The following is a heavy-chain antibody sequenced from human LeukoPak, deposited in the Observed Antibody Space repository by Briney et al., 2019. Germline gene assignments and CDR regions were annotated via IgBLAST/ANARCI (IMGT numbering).Heavy chain of an antibody. CDR1: GYTFTSYA. V-gene: IGHV1-3*04. D-gene: IGHD1-26*01. J-gene: IGHJ4*02. Sequence: ASVKVSCKASGYTFTSYAIHWVRQAPGQRLEWLGWINTGNGDTRYSQTFQGRVTITSDTSASTAYMELSSLRSEDTAVYYCARDLGSGSLHYWGRGTLVTVSS. CDR2: INTGNGDT. CDR3: ARDLGSGSLHY.